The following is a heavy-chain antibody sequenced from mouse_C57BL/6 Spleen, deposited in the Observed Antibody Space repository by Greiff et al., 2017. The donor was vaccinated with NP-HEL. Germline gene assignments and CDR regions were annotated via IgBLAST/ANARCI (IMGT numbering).Heavy chain of an antibody. D-gene: IGHD1-1*01. J-gene: IGHJ4*01. Sequence: VQLQQSGPGLVKPSQSLSLTCSVTGYSITSGYYWNWIRQFPGNKLEWMGYISYDGSNNYNPSLKNRISITRDTSKNQFFLKLNSVTTEDTATYYCASLYGSSFAMDYWGQGTSVTVSS. CDR2: ISYDGSN. V-gene: IGHV3-6*01. CDR1: GYSITSGYY. CDR3: ASLYGSSFAMDY.